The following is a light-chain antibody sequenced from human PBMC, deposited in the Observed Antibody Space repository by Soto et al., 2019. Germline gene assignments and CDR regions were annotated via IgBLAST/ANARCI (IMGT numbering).Light chain of an antibody. Sequence: EIVMTQSQSTLSVSPWERVTLSCRASQSVSSDLAWYQHKPGQPPRLLIYGASTRATGTPARFSGSGSGTESSLTITSIQSEDVAVAYYLQYNDWPPKQYTFGQGTKLEIK. CDR3: LQYNDWPPKQYT. V-gene: IGKV3-15*01. CDR2: GAS. J-gene: IGKJ2*01. CDR1: QSVSSD.